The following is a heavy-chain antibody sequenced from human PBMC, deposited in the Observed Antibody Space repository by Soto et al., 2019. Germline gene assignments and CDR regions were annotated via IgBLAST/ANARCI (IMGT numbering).Heavy chain of an antibody. J-gene: IGHJ4*02. D-gene: IGHD3-22*01. CDR2: IYNDGRT. CDR3: ARDFSMVVVAPGY. Sequence: HPGGSLRLSCTASGLTVSRSYMSWVRQAPGKGLEWVSVIYNDGRTYYADSVKGRFIFSRDNSKNTLYLQMSSLRAEDTAVYYCARDFSMVVVAPGYWGQGTLVTVSS. CDR1: GLTVSRSY. V-gene: IGHV3-66*01.